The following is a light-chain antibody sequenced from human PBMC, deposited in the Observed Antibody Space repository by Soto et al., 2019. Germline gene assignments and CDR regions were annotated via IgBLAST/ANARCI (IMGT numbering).Light chain of an antibody. CDR1: SSDVGGYNY. CDR3: SSYASSSTRI. J-gene: IGLJ2*01. V-gene: IGLV2-14*01. CDR2: DVS. Sequence: QSALTQPASVSGSPGQSITISCTGTSSDVGGYNYVSWYQQHPGKAPKPMIYDVSNRPSGVSNRISGSKSGNTASLTFSGLQAEDEADYYCSSYASSSTRIFGGGTKLTVL.